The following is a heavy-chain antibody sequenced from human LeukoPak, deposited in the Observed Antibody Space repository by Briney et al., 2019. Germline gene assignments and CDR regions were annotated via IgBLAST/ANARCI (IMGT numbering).Heavy chain of an antibody. Sequence: GGSLRLSCAASGFTFSSYSMNWVRQAPGKGLEWVSAISGSGGSTYYADSVKGRFTISRDNSKNTLYLQMNSLRAEDTAVYYCAKFGPTVTAPASYFDYWGQGTLVTVSS. CDR3: AKFGPTVTAPASYFDY. CDR2: ISGSGGST. CDR1: GFTFSSYS. V-gene: IGHV3-23*01. J-gene: IGHJ4*02. D-gene: IGHD4-17*01.